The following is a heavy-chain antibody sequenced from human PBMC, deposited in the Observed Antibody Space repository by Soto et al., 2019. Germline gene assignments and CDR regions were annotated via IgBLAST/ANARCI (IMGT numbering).Heavy chain of an antibody. J-gene: IGHJ3*02. D-gene: IGHD3-22*01. Sequence: EGQLVESGGGLVKPGGSLRLSCAASQFTFSSYSMNWVRQAPGKGLEWVASINGASGYIYYRDSVKGRFTISRDNAKNSLYLQMSSLRAEDTAVYYCARGDYDTTGDYYVRGFDIWGQGTVVTVSS. CDR1: QFTFSSYS. CDR2: INGASGYI. CDR3: ARGDYDTTGDYYVRGFDI. V-gene: IGHV3-21*01.